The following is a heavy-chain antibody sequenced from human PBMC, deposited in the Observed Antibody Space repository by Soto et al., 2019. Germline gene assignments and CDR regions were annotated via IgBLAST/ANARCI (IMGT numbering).Heavy chain of an antibody. CDR3: AGDWNGDKYFDY. D-gene: IGHD1-1*01. J-gene: IGHJ4*02. CDR2: IFGDGNT. V-gene: IGHV3-53*01. Sequence: ELQLVESGGGLIQPGGSLRLACAASEFNVTNGPMNWVRQAPGKGLEWVSVIFGDGNTKYGDSVKGRFTISRDTSKNTVYLQMNSLRAEDTAVYYCAGDWNGDKYFDYWDQGTLVTVSS. CDR1: EFNVTNGP.